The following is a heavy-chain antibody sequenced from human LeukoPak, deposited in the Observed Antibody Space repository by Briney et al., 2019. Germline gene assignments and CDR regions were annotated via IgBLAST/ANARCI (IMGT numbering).Heavy chain of an antibody. J-gene: IGHJ4*02. CDR3: ARGRLKVGSYFYI. Sequence: SETLSLTCTVSGYSISTGYYWDWIRQPPGKGLEWIGSIYHSGSTYYNPSLKSRVTISVDTSKNQLSLKLSSVTAADTAVYYCARGRLKVGSYFYIWGQGTLVTVSS. D-gene: IGHD1-26*01. V-gene: IGHV4-38-2*02. CDR1: GYSISTGYY. CDR2: IYHSGST.